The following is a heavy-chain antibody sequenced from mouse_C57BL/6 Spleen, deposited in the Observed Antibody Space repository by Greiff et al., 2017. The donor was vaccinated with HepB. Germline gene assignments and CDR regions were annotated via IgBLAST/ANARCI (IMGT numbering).Heavy chain of an antibody. D-gene: IGHD2-5*01. CDR2: IYPGNGDT. CDR1: GYTFTSYN. CDR3: ARQTLYYSNYGGYAMDY. V-gene: IGHV1-12*01. J-gene: IGHJ4*01. Sequence: VQLQQSGAELVRPGASVKMSCKASGYTFTSYNMHWVKQTPRQGLEWIGAIYPGNGDTSYNQKFKGKATLTVDKSSSTAYMQLSSLTSEDSAVYFCARQTLYYSNYGGYAMDYWGQGTSVTVSS.